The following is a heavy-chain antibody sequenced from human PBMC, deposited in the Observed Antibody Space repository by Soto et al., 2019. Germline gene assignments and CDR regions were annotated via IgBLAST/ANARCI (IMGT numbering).Heavy chain of an antibody. J-gene: IGHJ4*02. Sequence: GESLKISCKASGYILTTYWIGWVRQMPGKGLEWMGIIYPGDSDTRYSPSFQGHVTISADKSITTAYLQWSSLKASDTAMYYCARRHGDGYIDYWGQGTLVTVSS. CDR1: GYILTTYW. V-gene: IGHV5-51*01. CDR2: IYPGDSDT. CDR3: ARRHGDGYIDY.